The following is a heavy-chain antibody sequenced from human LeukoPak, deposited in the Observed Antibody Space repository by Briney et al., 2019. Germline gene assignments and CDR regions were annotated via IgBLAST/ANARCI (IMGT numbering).Heavy chain of an antibody. V-gene: IGHV1-24*01. Sequence: ASVKVSCKVSGYTLTELSMHWVRQAPGKGLEWMGGFDPEDGETIYAQKFQGRVTMTEDTSTDTAYMELSSLRSEDTAVYYCATSRAFDYGMDVWAQGTTVTVSS. CDR2: FDPEDGET. CDR3: ATSRAFDYGMDV. CDR1: GYTLTELS. J-gene: IGHJ6*02.